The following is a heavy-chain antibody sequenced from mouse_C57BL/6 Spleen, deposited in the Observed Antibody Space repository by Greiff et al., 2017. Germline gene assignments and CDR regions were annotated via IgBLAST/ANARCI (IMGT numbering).Heavy chain of an antibody. V-gene: IGHV5-12*01. CDR1: GFTFSDYY. J-gene: IGHJ4*01. CDR2: ISNGGGST. Sequence: EVMLVESGGGLVQPGGSLKLSCAASGFTFSDYYMYWVRQTPEKRLEWVAYISNGGGSTYYPDTVKGRFTISRDNAKNTLYRQMGRLKSEDTAMYYCARGYDYDVDAMDYWGQGTSVTVAS. CDR3: ARGYDYDVDAMDY. D-gene: IGHD2-4*01.